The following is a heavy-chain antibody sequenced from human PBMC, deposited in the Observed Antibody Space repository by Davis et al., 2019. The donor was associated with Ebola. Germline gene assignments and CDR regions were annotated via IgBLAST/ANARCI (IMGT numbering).Heavy chain of an antibody. CDR3: AREGEGYNSPSFDY. V-gene: IGHV4-61*08. D-gene: IGHD5-24*01. Sequence: PSETLSLTCSVSGGSISSGDYYWSWIRQPPGGGLEWIGYIYNSGYTYYNPSLKSRVTISVDTSKNQFSLKLSSVTTADTAVYYCAREGEGYNSPSFDYWGQGTLVTVSS. CDR1: GGSISSGDYY. CDR2: IYNSGYT. J-gene: IGHJ4*02.